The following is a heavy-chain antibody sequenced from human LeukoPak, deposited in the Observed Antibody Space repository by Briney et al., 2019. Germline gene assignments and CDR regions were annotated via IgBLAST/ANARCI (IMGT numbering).Heavy chain of an antibody. CDR3: ARDSCSGGSCSIDY. Sequence: SETLSLTCTVSGGSISSGGYYWSWIRQHPGKGLEWIGYIYYSGSTYYNPSLKSRVTISVDTSKNQFSLELSSVTAADTAVYYCARDSCSGGSCSIDYWGQGTLVTVSS. CDR1: GGSISSGGYY. J-gene: IGHJ4*02. CDR2: IYYSGST. D-gene: IGHD2-15*01. V-gene: IGHV4-31*03.